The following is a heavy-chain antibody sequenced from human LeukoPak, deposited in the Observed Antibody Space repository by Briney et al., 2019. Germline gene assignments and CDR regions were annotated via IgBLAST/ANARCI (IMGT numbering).Heavy chain of an antibody. J-gene: IGHJ2*01. CDR2: KDYSGST. Sequence: PSETLSLTCAVYGGSFSGYYWSWIRQPPGKGLEWIGYKDYSGSTNYNRSLKSRVTISVDTSKNQFSLKLSSVTAADTAVYYCARVYYSSSYDYWYFDLWGRGTLVTVSS. CDR3: ARVYYSSSYDYWYFDL. V-gene: IGHV4-59*01. D-gene: IGHD6-13*01. CDR1: GGSFSGYY.